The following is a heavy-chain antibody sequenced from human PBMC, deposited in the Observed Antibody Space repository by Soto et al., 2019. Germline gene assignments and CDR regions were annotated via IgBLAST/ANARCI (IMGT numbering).Heavy chain of an antibody. CDR2: IYYSGST. CDR3: ARITYSNYVPNWFDP. CDR1: GGSISSSSYY. Sequence: SETLSLTCTVSGGSISSSSYYWGWIRQPPGKGLEWIGSIYYSGSTYYNPSLKSRVTISVDTSKNQFSLKLSSVTAADTAVYYCARITYSNYVPNWFDPWGQGTLVTVSS. J-gene: IGHJ5*02. V-gene: IGHV4-39*01. D-gene: IGHD4-4*01.